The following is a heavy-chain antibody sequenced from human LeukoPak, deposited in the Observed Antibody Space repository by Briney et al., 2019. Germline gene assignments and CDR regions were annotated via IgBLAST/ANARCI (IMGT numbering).Heavy chain of an antibody. V-gene: IGHV1-2*02. CDR2: INPNSGGT. D-gene: IGHD3-22*01. J-gene: IGHJ4*02. CDR3: ARGLSAWYDSSGYYSEY. CDR1: GYTFTGYY. Sequence: ASVKVSCKASGYTFTGYYMHWVRQAPGQGLEWMGWINPNSGGTNYAQKFQGRVTMTRDTSISTAYMELRSLRSDDTAVYYCARGLSAWYDSSGYYSEYWGQGTLVTVSS.